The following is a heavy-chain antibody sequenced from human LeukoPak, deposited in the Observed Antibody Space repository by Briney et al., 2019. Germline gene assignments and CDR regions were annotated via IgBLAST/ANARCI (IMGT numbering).Heavy chain of an antibody. CDR1: GYTFTGYY. CDR3: ARSGYYDSSGYYTLDGMDV. Sequence: ASVKVSCKASGYTFTGYYMHWVRQAPGQGLEWMGWISAYNGNTNYAQKLQGRVTMTTDTSTSTAYMELRSLRSDDTAVYYCARSGYYDSSGYYTLDGMDVWGQGTTVTVSS. V-gene: IGHV1-18*04. J-gene: IGHJ6*02. CDR2: ISAYNGNT. D-gene: IGHD3-22*01.